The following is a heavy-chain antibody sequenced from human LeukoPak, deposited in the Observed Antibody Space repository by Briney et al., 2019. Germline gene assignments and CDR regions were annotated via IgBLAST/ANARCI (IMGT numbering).Heavy chain of an antibody. CDR1: GFTFDDYA. CDR2: ISWNSGSI. V-gene: IGHV3-9*01. CDR3: ARAGNTRFDY. D-gene: IGHD2/OR15-2a*01. Sequence: PGGSLRLSCAASGFTFDDYAMHWVRQGPGKGLEWVSGISWNSGSIGYADSVKGRFTISRDNSKNTLYLQMNSLRAEDTAVYYCARAGNTRFDYWGQGTLVTVSS. J-gene: IGHJ4*02.